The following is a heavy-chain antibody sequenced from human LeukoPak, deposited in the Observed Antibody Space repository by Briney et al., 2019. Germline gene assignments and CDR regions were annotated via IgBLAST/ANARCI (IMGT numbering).Heavy chain of an antibody. CDR1: GGTVSSYA. CDR3: ARDRYYYDSSGYYHSYFDY. D-gene: IGHD3-22*01. J-gene: IGHJ4*02. CDR2: IIPIFGTA. Sequence: SVKVSCKASGGTVSSYAISWVRQAPGQGLEWMGGIIPIFGTANYAQKFQGRVTITADESTSTAYMELSSLRSEDTAVYYCARDRYYYDSSGYYHSYFDYWGQGTLVTVSS. V-gene: IGHV1-69*13.